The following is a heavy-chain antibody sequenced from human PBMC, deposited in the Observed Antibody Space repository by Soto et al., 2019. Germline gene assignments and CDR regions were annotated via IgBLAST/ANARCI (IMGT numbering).Heavy chain of an antibody. D-gene: IGHD6-13*01. CDR2: IYYSGST. CDR3: AREGVSSRWYNYYGMDV. J-gene: IGHJ6*02. CDR1: GGSISSYY. V-gene: IGHV4-59*01. Sequence: NPSETLSLTCTVSGGSISSYYWSWIRQPPGKGLEWIGYIYYSGSTNYNPSLKSRVTISVDTSKNQFSLKLSSVTAADTAVYYCAREGVSSRWYNYYGMDVWGQGTTVTVSS.